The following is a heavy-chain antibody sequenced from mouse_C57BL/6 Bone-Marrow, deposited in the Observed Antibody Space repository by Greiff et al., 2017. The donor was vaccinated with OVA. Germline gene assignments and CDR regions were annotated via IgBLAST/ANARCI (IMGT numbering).Heavy chain of an antibody. V-gene: IGHV2-5*01. CDR3: AKTGKYGYDGYQFAY. Sequence: QVQLQQSGPGLVQPSQSLSITCTVSGFSLTSYGVHWVRQSPGKGLEWLGVIWRGGSTDYNAAFMSRLSITKDNSKSQVFFKMNSLQADDTAIYYCAKTGKYGYDGYQFAYWGQGTLVTVSA. CDR1: GFSLTSYG. D-gene: IGHD2-3*01. CDR2: IWRGGST. J-gene: IGHJ3*01.